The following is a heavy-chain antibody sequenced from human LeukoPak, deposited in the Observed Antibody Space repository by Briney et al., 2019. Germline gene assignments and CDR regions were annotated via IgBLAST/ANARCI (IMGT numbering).Heavy chain of an antibody. V-gene: IGHV1-2*02. CDR1: GYTFTGYY. CDR2: INPNSGGT. J-gene: IGHJ4*02. Sequence: ASVKVSCKASGYTFTGYYMHWVRQAPGQGLEWMGWINPNSGGTNYARKFQGRVTMTRDTSISTAYMELSRLRSDDTAVYYCARAVIPHYFDYWGQGTLVTVSS. CDR3: ARAVIPHYFDY. D-gene: IGHD3-22*01.